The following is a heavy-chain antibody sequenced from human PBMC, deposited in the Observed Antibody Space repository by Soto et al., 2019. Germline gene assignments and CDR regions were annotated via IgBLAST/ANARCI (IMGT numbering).Heavy chain of an antibody. D-gene: IGHD6-19*01. V-gene: IGHV1-18*01. Sequence: ASVKVSCKASGYTFTSYGISWVRQAPGQGLEWMGWISAYNGNTNYAQKQQGRVNKTTDTSTSTAYMELRSLRSDDTAVYYCARVAVAGTRWFDPWGQGTLVTVSS. CDR3: ARVAVAGTRWFDP. CDR1: GYTFTSYG. CDR2: ISAYNGNT. J-gene: IGHJ5*02.